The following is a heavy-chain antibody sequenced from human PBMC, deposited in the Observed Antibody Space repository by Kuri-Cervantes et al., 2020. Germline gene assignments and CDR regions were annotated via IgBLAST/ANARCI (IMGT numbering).Heavy chain of an antibody. Sequence: GESLKISCAASGFTFNSYGMHWVRQAPGKGLEWVAVISYDGSNKYYADSVKGQFTISRDTSKNTVYLQMNSLRADDTAVYYCAKDPRTSNWFDPWGQGTLVTVSS. D-gene: IGHD1-14*01. V-gene: IGHV3-30*18. CDR2: ISYDGSNK. CDR1: GFTFNSYG. J-gene: IGHJ5*02. CDR3: AKDPRTSNWFDP.